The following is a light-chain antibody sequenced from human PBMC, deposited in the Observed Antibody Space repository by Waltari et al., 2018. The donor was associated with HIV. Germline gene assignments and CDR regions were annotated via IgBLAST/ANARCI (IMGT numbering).Light chain of an antibody. CDR1: SSNTGSTT. CDR3: AAWDDSLNGRV. V-gene: IGLV1-44*01. J-gene: IGLJ3*02. Sequence: QSVLTQPPSASGTPGQSVTLSCSGTSSNTGSTTVNRYQQLPGTAPKRLIYSNNQRPSGVPDRFSGSKSGTSASLAISGLQSEDEADYYCAAWDDSLNGRVFGGGTKLTVL. CDR2: SNN.